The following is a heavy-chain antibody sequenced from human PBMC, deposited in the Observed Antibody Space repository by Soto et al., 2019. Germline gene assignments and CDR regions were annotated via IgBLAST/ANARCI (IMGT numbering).Heavy chain of an antibody. CDR3: AKRDLVDASPRNFDY. Sequence: EVQLVESGGGLVRPGGSLRLSCGASGFTLSSYWMNWVRQAPGKGLEWVANINQDGSEKYYVDSVKGRFSISRDNVKNSLYLQMNSLRAEDTAVYYCAKRDLVDASPRNFDYWGQGTLVTVSS. CDR1: GFTLSSYW. D-gene: IGHD3-10*01. V-gene: IGHV3-7*03. CDR2: INQDGSEK. J-gene: IGHJ4*02.